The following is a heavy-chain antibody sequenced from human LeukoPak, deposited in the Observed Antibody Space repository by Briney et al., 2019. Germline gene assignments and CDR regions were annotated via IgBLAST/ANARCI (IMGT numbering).Heavy chain of an antibody. V-gene: IGHV3-7*01. CDR1: QFILSNYW. J-gene: IGHJ5*02. D-gene: IGHD6-6*01. CDR3: ARDSIAQGWFDP. CDR2: IKQDGSEK. Sequence: GGSLRLSCAASQFILSNYWMDWVRQAPGKGLEWVAKIKQDGSEKYYVDSVKGRFTISRDNAKNSLYLQMNSLRAEDTAVYYCARDSIAQGWFDPWGQGTLVTVSS.